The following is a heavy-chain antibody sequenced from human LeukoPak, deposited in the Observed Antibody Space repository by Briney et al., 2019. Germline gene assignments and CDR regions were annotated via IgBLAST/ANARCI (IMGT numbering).Heavy chain of an antibody. D-gene: IGHD2-8*01. CDR3: ARGLAYAIGY. J-gene: IGHJ4*02. CDR2: INHSGST. V-gene: IGHV4-34*01. Sequence: SETLSLTCAVYGGSFSGYYWSWIRQPPGKGLEWIGEINHSGSTNYNPSLKSRVTISVDTSKIQFSLKLSSVTAADTAVYYCARGLAYAIGYWGQGTLVTVSS. CDR1: GGSFSGYY.